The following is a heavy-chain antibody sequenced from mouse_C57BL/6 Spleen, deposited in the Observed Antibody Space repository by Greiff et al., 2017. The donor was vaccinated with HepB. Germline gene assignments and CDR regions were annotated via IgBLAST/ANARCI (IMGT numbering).Heavy chain of an antibody. CDR2: ISSGSSTI. D-gene: IGHD3-2*02. Sequence: EVKLMESGGGLVKPGGSLKLSCAASGFTFSDYGMHWVRQAPEKGLEWVAYISSGSSTIYYADTVKGRFTISRDNAKNTLFLQMTSLRSEDTAMYYCARGDSSGYDYWGQGTTLTVSS. J-gene: IGHJ2*01. CDR1: GFTFSDYG. V-gene: IGHV5-17*01. CDR3: ARGDSSGYDY.